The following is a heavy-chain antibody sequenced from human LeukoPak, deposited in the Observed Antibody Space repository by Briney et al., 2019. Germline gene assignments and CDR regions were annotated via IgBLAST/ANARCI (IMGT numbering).Heavy chain of an antibody. V-gene: IGHV1-3*01. D-gene: IGHD5-24*01. Sequence: ASVKVSCKASGYTFTSNPMYWVRQAPGQRLEWMGWINVGNGNTKYSQNLQDRVTITRDTSASTAYMELSSLRAEDTAVYYCARGGGGYNSLPFDYWGQGTLVTVSS. CDR3: ARGGGGYNSLPFDY. J-gene: IGHJ4*02. CDR2: INVGNGNT. CDR1: GYTFTSNP.